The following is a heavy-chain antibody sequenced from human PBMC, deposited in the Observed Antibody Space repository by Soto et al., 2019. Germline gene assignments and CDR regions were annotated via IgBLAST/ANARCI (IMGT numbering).Heavy chain of an antibody. CDR1: GGSFSGYF. D-gene: IGHD3-10*01. CDR2: INHRGST. Sequence: QVQLQQWGAGLLKPSETLSLTCAVYGGSFSGYFWSWIRQPPGKGLEWIGEINHRGSTNNNPSLKSRVTILVDTSKNQFSLKLSSVTAADTAVYYCAREEVRGVIEYWGQGTMVTVSS. J-gene: IGHJ4*02. CDR3: AREEVRGVIEY. V-gene: IGHV4-34*01.